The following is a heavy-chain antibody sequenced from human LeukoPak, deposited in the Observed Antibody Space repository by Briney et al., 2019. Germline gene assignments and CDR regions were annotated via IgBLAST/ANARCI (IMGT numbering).Heavy chain of an antibody. V-gene: IGHV4-34*01. CDR2: LNHSGST. CDR1: GGSVSGYY. J-gene: IGHJ4*02. Sequence: KPSETLSLTCAVYGGSVSGYYWRWIPQPPGKGLEWVLELNHSGSTNYNPSLKSRVTISENTSKNKFILKASPMTAAATAAYYFARKRVSLGYWGKGSIVTSSS. CDR3: ARKRVSLGY.